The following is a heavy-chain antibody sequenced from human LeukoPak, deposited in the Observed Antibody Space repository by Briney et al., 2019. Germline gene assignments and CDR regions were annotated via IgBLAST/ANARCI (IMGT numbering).Heavy chain of an antibody. J-gene: IGHJ3*02. CDR1: GGSISSYY. Sequence: SETLSLTCTVSGGSISSYYWSWIRQPPGKGLEWIGYIYYSGSTNYNPSLKSRVTISVDTSKNQFSLKLSSVTAADTAVYYCAGDRRAYDAFDIWGQGTMVTVSS. D-gene: IGHD5-12*01. V-gene: IGHV4-59*01. CDR3: AGDRRAYDAFDI. CDR2: IYYSGST.